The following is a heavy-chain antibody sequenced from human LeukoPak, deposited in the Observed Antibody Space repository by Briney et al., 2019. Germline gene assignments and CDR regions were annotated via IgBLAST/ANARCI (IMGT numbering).Heavy chain of an antibody. CDR1: GFGFSPFW. J-gene: IGHJ4*02. CDR3: ASLSGGVTTFDY. D-gene: IGHD4-17*01. V-gene: IGHV3-7*01. Sequence: GGSLRLSCAASGFGFSPFWMSWVRQGPGKGLDWVASINPDGSGTSYVDSVKGRFTISRDNAQNSLYLQMNSLSAEDTAVYYCASLSGGVTTFDYWGQGTLVTVSS. CDR2: INPDGSGT.